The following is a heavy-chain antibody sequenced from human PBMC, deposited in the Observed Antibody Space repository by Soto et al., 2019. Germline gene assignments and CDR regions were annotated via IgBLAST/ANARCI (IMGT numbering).Heavy chain of an antibody. CDR3: ARDGLGSITNAFDY. D-gene: IGHD1-20*01. V-gene: IGHV4-4*07. J-gene: IGHJ4*02. CDR2: IYTSGST. CDR1: GGSIGSYY. Sequence: SETLSLTCTVSGGSIGSYYWSWIRQPAGKGLEWIGRIYTSGSTNYNPSLKSRVTMSVDTSKNQFSLKLSSVTAADTAVYYCARDGLGSITNAFDYWGQGTLVTVSS.